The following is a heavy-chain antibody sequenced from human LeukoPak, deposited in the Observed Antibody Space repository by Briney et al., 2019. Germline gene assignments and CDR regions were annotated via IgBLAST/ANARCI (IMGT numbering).Heavy chain of an antibody. CDR3: AREAYCSSTSCTDASADY. Sequence: ASVKVSCKASGYTFTSYYMHWVRQAPGQGLEWMGIINPSGGSTSYAQKFQGRVTMTWDMSTSTVYMELSSLRSEDTAVYYCAREAYCSSTSCTDASADYWGQGTLVTVSS. D-gene: IGHD2-2*01. CDR2: INPSGGST. CDR1: GYTFTSYY. V-gene: IGHV1-46*01. J-gene: IGHJ4*02.